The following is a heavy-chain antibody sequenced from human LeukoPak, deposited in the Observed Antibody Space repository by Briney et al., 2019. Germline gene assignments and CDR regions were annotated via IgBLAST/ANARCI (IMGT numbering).Heavy chain of an antibody. D-gene: IGHD1-26*01. V-gene: IGHV1-2*04. CDR3: ARDLASTSNWEFDY. J-gene: IGHJ4*02. Sequence: ASVRVSCXASGYTFADYFIHWVRQARGQGLEWMARINPNSGDTEYAPKFQGWVTMTRDTSISTAYVEVRRLISDDTAVYYCARDLASTSNWEFDYWGQGTLVIVSS. CDR1: GYTFADYF. CDR2: INPNSGDT.